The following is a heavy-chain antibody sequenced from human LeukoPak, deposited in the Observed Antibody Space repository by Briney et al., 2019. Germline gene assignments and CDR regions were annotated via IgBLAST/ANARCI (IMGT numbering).Heavy chain of an antibody. J-gene: IGHJ5*01. V-gene: IGHV1-2*02. D-gene: IGHD1-26*01. CDR1: GYTFTGYY. Sequence: ASVKVSCKASGYTFTGYYMHWVRQAPGQGLEWMGWIDPNSGGTNYAQKFQGSVTMTRDTSISTVYMELSRLRSDDTAVYYCARASGSYWWFDSWGQGTLVTVSS. CDR3: ARASGSYWWFDS. CDR2: IDPNSGGT.